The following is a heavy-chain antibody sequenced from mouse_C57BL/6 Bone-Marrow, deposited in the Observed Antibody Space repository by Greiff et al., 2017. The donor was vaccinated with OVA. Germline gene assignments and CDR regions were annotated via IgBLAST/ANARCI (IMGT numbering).Heavy chain of an antibody. Sequence: QVQLQQSGAELMKPGASVKLSCKATGYTFTGYWIEWVKQRPGHGLEWIGEILPGNGSTNYNEKFKGKATFTADTSSNTASMQLSSLTTEDSAIYYCARWGTTVVESYAMDYWGQGTSVTVSS. CDR1: GYTFTGYW. CDR2: ILPGNGST. D-gene: IGHD1-1*01. V-gene: IGHV1-9*01. J-gene: IGHJ4*01. CDR3: ARWGTTVVESYAMDY.